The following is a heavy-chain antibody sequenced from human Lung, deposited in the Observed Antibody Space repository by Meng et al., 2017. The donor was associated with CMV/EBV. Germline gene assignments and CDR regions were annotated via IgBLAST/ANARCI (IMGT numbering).Heavy chain of an antibody. V-gene: IGHV3-21*01. CDR2: ISETSSYI. D-gene: IGHD1-1*01. CDR3: VRDWKYS. Sequence: GESLKISCAASGFTFNSYAMNWVRQAPGKGLEWVSYISETSSYIYYADSVKGRFTISRDNANNSLYLQMSSLRAEDTALYYCVRDWKYSLGQGTLVTVSS. J-gene: IGHJ4*02. CDR1: GFTFNSYA.